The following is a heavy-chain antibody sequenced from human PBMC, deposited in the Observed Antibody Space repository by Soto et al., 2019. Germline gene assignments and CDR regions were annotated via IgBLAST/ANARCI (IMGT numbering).Heavy chain of an antibody. CDR2: IIPSSGST. V-gene: IGHV1-2*02. J-gene: IGHJ4*02. Sequence: QVHLVQSGAEVKKAGASVKVSCKASGYTFTAYYMHWVRQVAGQGVEWMGWIIPSSGSTNYAQKFQVRVTMTRDTSIATACMELSRLTSDDTAVYFCARDQYSGSFLYWGQGTLVTVSS. D-gene: IGHD1-26*01. CDR1: GYTFTAYY. CDR3: ARDQYSGSFLY.